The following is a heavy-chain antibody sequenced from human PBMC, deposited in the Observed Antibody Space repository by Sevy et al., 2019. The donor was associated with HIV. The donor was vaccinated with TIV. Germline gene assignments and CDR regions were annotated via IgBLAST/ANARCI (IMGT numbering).Heavy chain of an antibody. CDR3: ARDSPYNWNDVGDTFDS. V-gene: IGHV4-59*11. J-gene: IGHJ3*02. CDR1: GGSISSHY. CDR2: IYYSGST. D-gene: IGHD1-20*01. Sequence: SETLSLTCTVSGGSISSHYWSWVRQPPGKGLEWIGYIYYSGSTNYNPSLESRVTISVDTSKNQFSLKLSSVTAADTAVYYCARDSPYNWNDVGDTFDSWGPGTMVTVSS.